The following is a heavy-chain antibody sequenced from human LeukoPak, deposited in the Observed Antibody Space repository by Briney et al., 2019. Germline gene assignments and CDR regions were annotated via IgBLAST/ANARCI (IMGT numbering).Heavy chain of an antibody. Sequence: PGDSLRLSCAASGFTFSSYWMHWVRQAPGKGLEWVSGISWNSGSIGYADSVKGRFTISRDNAKNSLYLQMNSLRAEDTALYYCAKDMGAVVPAAGVWYYYGMDVWGQGTTVTVSS. CDR2: ISWNSGSI. D-gene: IGHD2-2*01. CDR3: AKDMGAVVPAAGVWYYYGMDV. J-gene: IGHJ6*02. CDR1: GFTFSSYW. V-gene: IGHV3-9*01.